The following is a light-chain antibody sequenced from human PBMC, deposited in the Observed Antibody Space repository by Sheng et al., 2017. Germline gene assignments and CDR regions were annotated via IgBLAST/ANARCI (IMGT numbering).Light chain of an antibody. V-gene: IGKV1-39*01. J-gene: IGKJ2*01. CDR2: LHP. CDR3: QQTFSTPYT. CDR1: QSISTY. Sequence: DIQMTQSPSSLSASIGDSVTITCRASQSISTYTNWYQQRPGKALNSSSMLHPSCKWGPPRFTGSASGTDFALTISSLQPEDFATYYCQQTFSTPYTFGPGDQAGDQT.